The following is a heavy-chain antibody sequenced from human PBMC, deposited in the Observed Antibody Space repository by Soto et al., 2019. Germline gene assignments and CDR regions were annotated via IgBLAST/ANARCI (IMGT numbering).Heavy chain of an antibody. V-gene: IGHV4-61*01. CDR2: INHSGST. CDR1: GGSVSSGSYY. J-gene: IGHJ6*02. D-gene: IGHD3-3*01. CDR3: ARERYLGDFWSGYYTYHYYYGMDV. Sequence: SETLALTCTVSGGSVSSGSYYWSWIRQPPGKGLEWIGYINHSGSTNYNPSLKSRVTISVDTSKNQFSLKLSSVTAADTAVYYCARERYLGDFWSGYYTYHYYYGMDVWGQGTTVTVSS.